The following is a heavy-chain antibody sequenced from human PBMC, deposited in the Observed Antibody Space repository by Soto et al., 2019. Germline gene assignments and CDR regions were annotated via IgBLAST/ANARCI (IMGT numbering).Heavy chain of an antibody. CDR3: ARDAVWQWLAPGGGSYYYGMDV. J-gene: IGHJ6*02. Sequence: ASVKVSCKASGYTFTGYYMHWARQAPGQGLEWMGWINPNSGGTNYAQKFQGWVTMTRDTSISTAYMELSRLRSGDTAVYYCARDAVWQWLAPGGGSYYYGMDVWGQGTSVTVSS. D-gene: IGHD6-19*01. CDR2: INPNSGGT. V-gene: IGHV1-2*04. CDR1: GYTFTGYY.